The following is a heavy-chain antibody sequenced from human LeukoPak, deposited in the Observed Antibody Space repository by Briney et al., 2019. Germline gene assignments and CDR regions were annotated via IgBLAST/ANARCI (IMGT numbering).Heavy chain of an antibody. V-gene: IGHV3-21*01. Sequence: PGGSLRLSCAASGFTFSSYSMNWVRQAPGKGLEWVSSISSSSSYIYYADSVEGRFTISRDNAKNSLYLQMNSLRAEDTAVYCCARDANDAFDIWGQGTMVTVSS. CDR1: GFTFSSYS. CDR2: ISSSSSYI. J-gene: IGHJ3*02. CDR3: ARDANDAFDI.